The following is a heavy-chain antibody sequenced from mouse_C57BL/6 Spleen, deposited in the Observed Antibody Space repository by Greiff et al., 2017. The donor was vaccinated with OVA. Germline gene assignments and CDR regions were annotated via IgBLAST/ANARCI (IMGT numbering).Heavy chain of an antibody. CDR3: ARGDGYWYFDV. J-gene: IGHJ1*03. Sequence: VQGVESGAELARPGASVKMSCKASGYTFTSYTMHWVKQRPGQGLEWIGYINPSSGYTKYNQKFKDKATLTADKSSSTAYMQLSSLTSEDSAVYYCARGDGYWYFDVWGTGTTVTVSS. CDR2: INPSSGYT. V-gene: IGHV1-4*01. D-gene: IGHD2-3*01. CDR1: GYTFTSYT.